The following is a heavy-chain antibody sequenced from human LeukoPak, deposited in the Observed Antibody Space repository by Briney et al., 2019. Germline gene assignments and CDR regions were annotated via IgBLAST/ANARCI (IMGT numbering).Heavy chain of an antibody. J-gene: IGHJ4*02. CDR1: GFTCSSYW. CDR3: ARVGSGWTRGNFHY. D-gene: IGHD6-19*01. CDR2: IKQDGSEK. V-gene: IGHV3-7*05. Sequence: GGSLRLSCAASGFTCSSYWMSWVRQAPGKGLEWVANIKQDGSEKYYVASVKGRFTISRDNAKNSLYLQMNSLRAEDTAVYYCARVGSGWTRGNFHYWRQGTLVTVSS.